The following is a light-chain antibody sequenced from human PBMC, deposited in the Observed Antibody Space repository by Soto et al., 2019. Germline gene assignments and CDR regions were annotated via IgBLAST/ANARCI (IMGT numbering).Light chain of an antibody. J-gene: IGLJ1*01. CDR3: AAWDDSMIALYV. CDR1: SSKVGSNP. CDR2: TNN. Sequence: QSVLTQPPSASGTPGQRVTIPCSGSSSKVGSNPVNWYQQLPGTALKLLIYTNNQLPSGVPDRFSGSKSGTSPSLALSGLQSEDEAHYYCAAWDDSMIALYVFRTGTKLTVL. V-gene: IGLV1-44*01.